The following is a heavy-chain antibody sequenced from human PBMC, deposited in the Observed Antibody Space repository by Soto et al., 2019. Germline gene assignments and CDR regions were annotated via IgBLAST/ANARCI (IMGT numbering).Heavy chain of an antibody. CDR3: ARDRSLWFGELSSGILDHWFDP. V-gene: IGHV4-4*07. J-gene: IGHJ5*02. CDR2: IYTSGST. D-gene: IGHD3-10*01. Sequence: QVQLQESGPGLVKPSETLSLTCTVSGGSINSYYWSWIRQPAGKGLEWIGRIYTSGSTNYNPSLKSRVTMSVDTSKNQFSLKLSSVTAADTAVYYCARDRSLWFGELSSGILDHWFDPWGQGTLVTVSS. CDR1: GGSINSYY.